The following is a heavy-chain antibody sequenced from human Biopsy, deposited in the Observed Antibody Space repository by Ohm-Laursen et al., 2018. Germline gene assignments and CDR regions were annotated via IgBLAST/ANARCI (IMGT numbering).Heavy chain of an antibody. CDR1: GFTFNNYG. D-gene: IGHD1-1*01. CDR3: AKDRYNCTPIWGFSMNV. J-gene: IGHJ6*02. CDR2: IFYAGSNT. Sequence: SLRLSCAASGFTFNNYGMQWVRQAPGKGLEWVAFIFYAGSNTYYADSVKGRFTISRDNSRDTLYLQMSSLRAEDTAVYYCAKDRYNCTPIWGFSMNVWGQGTTVTVSS. V-gene: IGHV3-30*18.